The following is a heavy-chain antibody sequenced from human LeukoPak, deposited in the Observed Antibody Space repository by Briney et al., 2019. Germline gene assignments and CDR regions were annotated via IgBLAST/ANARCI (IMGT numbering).Heavy chain of an antibody. V-gene: IGHV1-18*01. CDR3: ARAIMVRGVTIGDY. Sequence: ASVKVSCKASGYTFTSYGISWVRQAPGQRLEWMGWISAYNGNTNYAQKLQGRVTMTTDTSTSTAYMELSSLRSYDTAVYYCARAIMVRGVTIGDYWGQGTLVTVSS. J-gene: IGHJ4*02. CDR2: ISAYNGNT. CDR1: GYTFTSYG. D-gene: IGHD3-10*01.